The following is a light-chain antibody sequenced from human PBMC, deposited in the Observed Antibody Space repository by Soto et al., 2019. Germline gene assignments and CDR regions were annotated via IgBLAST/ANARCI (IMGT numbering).Light chain of an antibody. CDR2: DVS. J-gene: IGKJ1*01. CDR1: QTISSW. CDR3: QQYDSYSMT. V-gene: IGKV1-5*01. Sequence: DIQMTQSPSTLSGSVGDRVTITCRASQTISSWLDWYQQKPGKAPNLLIYDVSSLQSGVPSRFSGSGSGTEFTLTISRLQPDDFATYYCQQYDSYSMTFGQGTKVDIK.